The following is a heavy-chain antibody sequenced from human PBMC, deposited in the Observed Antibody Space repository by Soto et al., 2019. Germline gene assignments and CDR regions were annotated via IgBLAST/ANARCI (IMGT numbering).Heavy chain of an antibody. D-gene: IGHD3-22*01. CDR3: ARDRYGDYYAY. J-gene: IGHJ4*02. CDR1: GASLSSGGYY. Sequence: QVQLLESGPGLVKPSQTLSLSCIVSGASLSSGGYYWNWIRQHPGKGLEWIGYIYFDAMTYYNPSLESRVTMSIDASKNQFSLHLSSVTAADTAVYYCARDRYGDYYAYWGQGILVTVSS. V-gene: IGHV4-31*03. CDR2: IYFDAMT.